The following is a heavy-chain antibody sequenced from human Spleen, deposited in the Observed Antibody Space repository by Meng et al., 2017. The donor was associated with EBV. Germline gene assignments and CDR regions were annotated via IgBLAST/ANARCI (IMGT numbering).Heavy chain of an antibody. V-gene: IGHV1-46*01. CDR1: GYTFTSYY. D-gene: IGHD2/OR15-2a*01. Sequence: QVRRGQSGADVKKPGASVKVSCKASGYTFTSYYVHWVRQAPGQGLEWVGIINPSDGSTSYAQKFQGRVTMTRDTSTSTVYMELSSLRSEDTAIYYCSTSQFDYWGQGTLVTVSS. CDR2: INPSDGST. J-gene: IGHJ4*02. CDR3: STSQFDY.